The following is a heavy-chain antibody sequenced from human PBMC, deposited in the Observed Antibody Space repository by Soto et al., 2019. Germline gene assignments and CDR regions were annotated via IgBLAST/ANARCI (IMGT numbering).Heavy chain of an antibody. D-gene: IGHD3-3*01. Sequence: GGSMRLSCAASGLNFSSYGMHWVRQATGKGPEWVAVIWYDGSNKYYADSVKGRFTISRDNSKNTLYLQMNSLRAEDTAVYYCARNPAYYDFWSGPFDYWGQGTLVTVSS. V-gene: IGHV3-33*01. CDR2: IWYDGSNK. J-gene: IGHJ4*02. CDR3: ARNPAYYDFWSGPFDY. CDR1: GLNFSSYG.